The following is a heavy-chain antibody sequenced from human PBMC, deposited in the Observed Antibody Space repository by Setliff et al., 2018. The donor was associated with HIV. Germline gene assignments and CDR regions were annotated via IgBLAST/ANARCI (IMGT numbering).Heavy chain of an antibody. Sequence: SETLSLTCTVSGDSISSGCNYWSWIRQPAGKGLEWIGRIYTSGPRYNPSLENRVTISVATSKNQFSLKLNSVTTADTAVYYCARSRTSSGYYGVTGYGMDVWGQGTTVTVSS. V-gene: IGHV4-61*02. D-gene: IGHD3-22*01. J-gene: IGHJ6*02. CDR2: IYTSGP. CDR1: GDSISSGCNY. CDR3: ARSRTSSGYYGVTGYGMDV.